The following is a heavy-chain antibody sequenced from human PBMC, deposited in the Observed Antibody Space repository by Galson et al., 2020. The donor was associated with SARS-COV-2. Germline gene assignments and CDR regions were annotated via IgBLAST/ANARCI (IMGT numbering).Heavy chain of an antibody. CDR2: ISWNSGTI. D-gene: IGHD6-13*01. Sequence: GGSLRLSCAASGFTFDDYAMHWVRQAPGKGLEWVSGISWNSGTIGYADSVKGRFTISRDNAKNSLYLQMNSLRAEDTALYYCAKDMVGGLMGSSWAFDYWGQGTLVTVSS. J-gene: IGHJ4*02. CDR3: AKDMVGGLMGSSWAFDY. CDR1: GFTFDDYA. V-gene: IGHV3-9*01.